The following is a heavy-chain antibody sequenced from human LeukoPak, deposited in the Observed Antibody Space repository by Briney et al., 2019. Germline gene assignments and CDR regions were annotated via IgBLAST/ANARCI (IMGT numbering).Heavy chain of an antibody. CDR2: IIPIFGTA. CDR3: ARGEWLQGYFDY. Sequence: ASVKVSCKASGDTFSSYAISWVRQAPGQGLEWMGGIIPIFGTANYAQKFQGRVTITADESTSTAYMELSSLRSEDTAVYYCARGEWLQGYFDYWGQGTLVTVSS. D-gene: IGHD5-24*01. J-gene: IGHJ4*02. CDR1: GDTFSSYA. V-gene: IGHV1-69*13.